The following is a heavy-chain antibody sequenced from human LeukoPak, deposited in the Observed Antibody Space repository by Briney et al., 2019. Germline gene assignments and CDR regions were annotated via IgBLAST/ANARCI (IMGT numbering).Heavy chain of an antibody. CDR2: IRTKIEGETT. J-gene: IGHJ6*02. CDR1: GFNFNYVW. V-gene: IGHV3-15*01. Sequence: PGGSLRLSCAASGFNFNYVWMNWVRQAPGKGLEWVGRIRTKIEGETTDYAAPVKGRFSISRDDAKTTLYLHMNSLKTEDSAVYYCTTERNWELLRPYGLDIWGQGTTDTVSS. D-gene: IGHD1-26*01. CDR3: TTERNWELLRPYGLDI.